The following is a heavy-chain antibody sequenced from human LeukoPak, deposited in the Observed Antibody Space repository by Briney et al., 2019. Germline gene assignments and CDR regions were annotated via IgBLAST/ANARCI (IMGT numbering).Heavy chain of an antibody. CDR3: AKVRGITMVRGVPRGAFDI. D-gene: IGHD3-10*01. CDR2: ISYDGSNK. J-gene: IGHJ3*02. CDR1: GFTFSSYA. Sequence: GRSLRLSCAASGFTFSSYAMHWVRQAPGKGLEWVAVISYDGSNKYYADSVKGRFTISRDNSKNTLYLQMNSLRAEDTAVYYCAKVRGITMVRGVPRGAFDIWGQGTMVTVSS. V-gene: IGHV3-30-3*01.